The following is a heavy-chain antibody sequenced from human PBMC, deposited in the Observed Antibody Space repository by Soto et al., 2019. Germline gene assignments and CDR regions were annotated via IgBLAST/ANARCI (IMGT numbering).Heavy chain of an antibody. D-gene: IGHD2-15*01. CDR1: GFTFSSYA. J-gene: IGHJ6*02. Sequence: QVQLVESGGGVVQPGRSLRLSCAASGFTFSSYAMHWVRQAPGKGLEWVAVISYDGSNKYYADSVKGRFTISRDNSKNTLYLKMNSLRAEDTAVYYYARDVADVVVVVAAMRENYYYDMDVWGQGTTVTVSS. CDR2: ISYDGSNK. CDR3: ARDVADVVVVVAAMRENYYYDMDV. V-gene: IGHV3-30-3*01.